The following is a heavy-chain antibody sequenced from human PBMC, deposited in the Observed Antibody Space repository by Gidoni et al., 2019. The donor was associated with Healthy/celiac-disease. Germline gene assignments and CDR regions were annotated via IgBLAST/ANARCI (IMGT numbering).Heavy chain of an antibody. CDR1: GYTFPGYY. CDR3: ARDLSVRVGAAANWFDP. V-gene: IGHV1-2*02. CDR2: INPNSGGT. J-gene: IGHJ5*02. D-gene: IGHD6-13*01. Sequence: QVQLVQSGAEVKKPGASVKVSCKASGYTFPGYYMHWVRQAPGQGLEWMGWINPNSGGTNYAQKFQGRVTMTRDTSISTAYMELSRLRSDDTAVYYCARDLSVRVGAAANWFDPWGQGTLVTVSS.